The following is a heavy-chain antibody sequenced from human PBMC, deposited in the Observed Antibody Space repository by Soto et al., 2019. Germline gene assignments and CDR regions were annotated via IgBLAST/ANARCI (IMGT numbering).Heavy chain of an antibody. CDR1: GGSISSGDYY. CDR2: IYYSGST. D-gene: IGHD3-3*01. CDR3: ARDKSGITIFGVAARGYYYGMDV. Sequence: SETLSLTCTVSGGSISSGDYYWSWIRQPPGKGLEWIGYIYYSGSTYYNPSLKSRVTISVDTSKNQLSLKLSSVTAADTAVYYCARDKSGITIFGVAARGYYYGMDVWGQGTTVT. V-gene: IGHV4-30-4*01. J-gene: IGHJ6*02.